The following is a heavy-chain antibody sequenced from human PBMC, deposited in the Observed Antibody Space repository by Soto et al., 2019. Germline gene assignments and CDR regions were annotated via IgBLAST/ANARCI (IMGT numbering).Heavy chain of an antibody. CDR3: ARLGYYHSGGPP. J-gene: IGHJ4*02. Sequence: QVQLQQWGAGLLKPSETLSLTCAVYGGSFSAYYWSWIRQPPGKGLEWIGEVNDGGRPNYSVSLKSRLTISLDTSKNQFSLKLSSVTAAATAVYYCARLGYYHSGGPPWGQGTLVTVSS. D-gene: IGHD3-22*01. V-gene: IGHV4-34*01. CDR2: VNDGGRP. CDR1: GGSFSAYY.